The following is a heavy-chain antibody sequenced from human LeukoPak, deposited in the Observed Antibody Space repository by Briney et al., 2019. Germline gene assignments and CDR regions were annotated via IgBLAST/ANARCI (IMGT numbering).Heavy chain of an antibody. V-gene: IGHV1-18*01. CDR2: ISAYNGNT. D-gene: IGHD3-9*01. J-gene: IGHJ5*02. Sequence: GASVKLSCNASGYTFTSYGISLVRQAPGQGLEWMGWISAYNGNTNYAQKLQGRVTMTTDTSTSTAYMELRSLRSDDTAVYYCEREGRYGPGRFDPWGQGTLVSVSS. CDR1: GYTFTSYG. CDR3: EREGRYGPGRFDP.